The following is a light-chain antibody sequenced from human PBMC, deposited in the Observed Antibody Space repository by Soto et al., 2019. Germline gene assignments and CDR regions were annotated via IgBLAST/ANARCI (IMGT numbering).Light chain of an antibody. V-gene: IGKV3-20*01. CDR3: QQYGSSPYT. CDR1: QSVRSNY. J-gene: IGKJ2*01. CDR2: DAS. Sequence: ELVLTQSPGTLSLSPGERATLSCRASQSVRSNYLAWYHQKPGQAPRLLIYDASNRAVGIPDRFSGSGSGTDFTLTSSRREHEDFAVYYCQQYGSSPYTFGQGTKLEIK.